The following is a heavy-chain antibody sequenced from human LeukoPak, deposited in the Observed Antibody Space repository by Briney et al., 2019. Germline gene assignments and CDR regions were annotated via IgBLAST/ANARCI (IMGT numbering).Heavy chain of an antibody. Sequence: PGGSLRLSCAASGFTFSDYYMSWIRQAPGKGLEWVAFIRYDERNKYYSDSVKGRFTISRDNSKNTLYLQMNSLRAEDTAVYYCAKDVSRILTGARNYFDSWGQGTLVTVSS. CDR3: AKDVSRILTGARNYFDS. V-gene: IGHV3-30*02. CDR1: GFTFSDYY. D-gene: IGHD3-9*01. J-gene: IGHJ4*02. CDR2: IRYDERNK.